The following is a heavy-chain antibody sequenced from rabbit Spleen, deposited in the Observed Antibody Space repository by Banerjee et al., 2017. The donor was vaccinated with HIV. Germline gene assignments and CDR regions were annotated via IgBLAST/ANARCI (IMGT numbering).Heavy chain of an antibody. V-gene: IGHV1S40*01. CDR2: IYAGSSDNT. Sequence: QSLEESGGDLVRPEGSLTLTCTASGFSFSNSYWMCWVRQAPGKGLEWIACIYAGSSDNTYYATWAKGRFTISKTSSTTVTLQMTSLTAADTATYFCARGRHDNNYPFDLWGPGTLVTVS. CDR1: GFSFSNSYW. CDR3: ARGRHDNNYPFDL. J-gene: IGHJ4*01. D-gene: IGHD7-1*01.